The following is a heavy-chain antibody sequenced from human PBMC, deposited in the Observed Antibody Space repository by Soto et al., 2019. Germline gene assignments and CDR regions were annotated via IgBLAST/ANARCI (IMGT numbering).Heavy chain of an antibody. V-gene: IGHV1-8*01. CDR3: AGGGAGFDY. D-gene: IGHD6-19*01. J-gene: IGHJ4*02. CDR2: MNPNSGNT. Sequence: QVQLVQSGAEVKKPGASVKVSCKASGYTFTSYDINWVRQATGQGLEWMGWMNPNSGNTGYAQKFQGSVTMTMNTCISPAYMELSSLRYKDAAVYYCAGGGAGFDYWGRGTLVTVSA. CDR1: GYTFTSYD.